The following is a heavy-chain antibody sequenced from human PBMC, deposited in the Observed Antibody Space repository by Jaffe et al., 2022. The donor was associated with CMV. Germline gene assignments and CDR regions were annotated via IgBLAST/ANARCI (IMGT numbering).Heavy chain of an antibody. Sequence: QVQLQESGPGLVKPSETLSLTCTVSGGSISSYYWSWIRQPPGKGLEWIGYIYYSGSTNYNPSLKSRVTISVDTSKNQFSLKLSSVTAADTAVYYCARANTYYDILTGYYISLDYYYYMDVWGKGTTVTVSS. CDR2: IYYSGST. CDR1: GGSISSYY. D-gene: IGHD3-9*01. CDR3: ARANTYYDILTGYYISLDYYYYMDV. V-gene: IGHV4-59*01. J-gene: IGHJ6*03.